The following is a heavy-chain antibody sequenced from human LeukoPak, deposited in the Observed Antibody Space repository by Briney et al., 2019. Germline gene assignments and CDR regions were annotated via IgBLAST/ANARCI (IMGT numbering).Heavy chain of an antibody. CDR3: ASRELTGGLVRY. Sequence: SETLSLTCTVSGGSISSSSYYWGWIRQPPGKGLEWIGSIYYSGSTYYNPSLKSRVTISVDTSKNQFSLKLSSVTAADTAVYYCASRELTGGLVRYWGQGTLVTVSS. CDR2: IYYSGST. D-gene: IGHD7-27*01. V-gene: IGHV4-39*07. J-gene: IGHJ4*02. CDR1: GGSISSSSYY.